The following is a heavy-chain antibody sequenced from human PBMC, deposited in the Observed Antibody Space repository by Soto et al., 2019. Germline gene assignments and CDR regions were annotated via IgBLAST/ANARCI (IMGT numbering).Heavy chain of an antibody. CDR3: ARDVVGATNLFEY. Sequence: GSLRLSCEASRFTFSSYAIVWVLQTPVKGLEWVSTISGNGGNTYYADSVKGRFTISRDNSKNTLYLQMNSLRAEDTAVYYCARDVVGATNLFEYWGQGTLVTVSS. CDR2: ISGNGGNT. CDR1: RFTFSSYA. J-gene: IGHJ4*02. V-gene: IGHV3-23*01. D-gene: IGHD1-26*01.